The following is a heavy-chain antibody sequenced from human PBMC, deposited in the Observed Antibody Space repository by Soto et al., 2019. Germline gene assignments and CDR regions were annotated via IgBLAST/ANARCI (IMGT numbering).Heavy chain of an antibody. D-gene: IGHD6-13*01. J-gene: IGHJ4*02. V-gene: IGHV1-18*01. CDR3: ARDLAAGTCDY. CDR2: TSAYHGNT. Sequence: QVQLVQSGAEVKKPGASVKVSCKASGYTFNSYAISWVRQAPGQGLEWMGWTSAYHGNTHYAQMLQGRVTMTTATSTSTAYMELRSLRSDDTAVYYCARDLAAGTCDYWGQGTLVTVSS. CDR1: GYTFNSYA.